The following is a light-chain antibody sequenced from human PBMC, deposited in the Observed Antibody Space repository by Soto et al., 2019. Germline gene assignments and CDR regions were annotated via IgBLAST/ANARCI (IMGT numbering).Light chain of an antibody. CDR3: QQYGIFPIT. CDR2: GAS. J-gene: IGKJ5*01. V-gene: IGKV3-20*01. CDR1: QSVGNN. Sequence: EIVMTQSPATLSVSPGERATLSCRASQSVGNNLAWYRQKPGQAPRLLISGASSRATGIPDRFSGSGSGTDFTLTISRLEPEDFAVYYCQQYGIFPITFGQGTRLEIK.